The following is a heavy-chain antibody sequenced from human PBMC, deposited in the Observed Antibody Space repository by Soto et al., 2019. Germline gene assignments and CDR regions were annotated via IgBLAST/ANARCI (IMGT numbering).Heavy chain of an antibody. D-gene: IGHD3-22*01. V-gene: IGHV5-51*03. CDR3: ARPLYYYDTSGEKIDWYFDL. J-gene: IGHJ2*01. CDR2: IYPDDSDT. CDR1: GYSFTSYW. Sequence: EVQLVPSGAEVKKPGESLKISCKGSGYSFTSYWIGWVRQMPGKGLEWMGIIYPDDSDTRYSPSFQGQVTISADKSISTAYLQWSSLKASDTAMYYCARPLYYYDTSGEKIDWYFDLWGRGTLVTVSS.